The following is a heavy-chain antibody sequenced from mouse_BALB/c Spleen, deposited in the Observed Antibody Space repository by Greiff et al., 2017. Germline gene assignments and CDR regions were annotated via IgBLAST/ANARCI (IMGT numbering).Heavy chain of an antibody. CDR1: GFTFSSYA. J-gene: IGHJ4*01. D-gene: IGHD2-4*01. V-gene: IGHV5-6*03. CDR2: ISSGGSYT. Sequence: DVKLVESGGGLVKPGGSLKLSCAASGFTFSSYAMSWVRQTPEKRLEWVATISSGGSYTYYPDSVKGRFTISRDNAKNTLYLQMSSLKSEDTAMYYCARHYDVNAMDYWGQGTSVTVSS. CDR3: ARHYDVNAMDY.